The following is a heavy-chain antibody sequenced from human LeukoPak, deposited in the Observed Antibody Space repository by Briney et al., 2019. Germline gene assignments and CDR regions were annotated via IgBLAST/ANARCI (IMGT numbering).Heavy chain of an antibody. CDR3: AKDRFGEPFSFDY. CDR1: GFTFSSYA. CDR2: ISGSGGST. V-gene: IGHV3-23*01. Sequence: GGSLRLSCAASGFTFSSYAMSWVRQAPGKGLEWVSAISGSGGSTYYADPVKGRFTISRDSSKNTLYLQMNSLRAEDTAVYYCAKDRFGEPFSFDYWGQGTLVTVSS. D-gene: IGHD3-10*01. J-gene: IGHJ4*02.